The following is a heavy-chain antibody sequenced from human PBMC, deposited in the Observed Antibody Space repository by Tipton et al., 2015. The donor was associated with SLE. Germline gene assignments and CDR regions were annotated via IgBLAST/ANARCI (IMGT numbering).Heavy chain of an antibody. CDR3: AREFLNPVTTVHYYFDL. J-gene: IGHJ2*01. Sequence: TLSLTCTVSGGSISSQYWSWIRQPPGKGLELIGYIYNSGSTKYNPSLKNRVTISVDTSKNHFSLKLSSVTAADTAVYYCAREFLNPVTTVHYYFDLWGRGTLVTVSS. V-gene: IGHV4-59*11. CDR1: GGSISSQY. CDR2: IYNSGST. D-gene: IGHD4-11*01.